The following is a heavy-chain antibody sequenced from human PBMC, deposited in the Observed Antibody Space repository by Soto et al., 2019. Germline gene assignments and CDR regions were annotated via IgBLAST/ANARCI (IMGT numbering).Heavy chain of an antibody. J-gene: IGHJ3*02. Sequence: SETLSLTCTVSGDDINTDYYWSWIRQPPGKGLEWIGHIYYTGGTFENPSLKSRLTMSIDTSKNQFSLNLTSVTAADTAVYYCATYRKFFQIWGQGTKVTVSS. CDR1: GDDINTDYY. CDR2: IYYTGGT. V-gene: IGHV4-30-4*01. CDR3: ATYRKFFQI.